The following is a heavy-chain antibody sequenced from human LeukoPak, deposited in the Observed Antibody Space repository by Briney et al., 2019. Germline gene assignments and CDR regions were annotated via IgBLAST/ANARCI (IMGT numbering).Heavy chain of an antibody. D-gene: IGHD2-2*01. V-gene: IGHV1-2*02. Sequence: ASVKVSCKASGYTFTDYYMHWVRQAPGQGLEWMGWINPNSGGTNYAQKFQGRVTMTRDTSISTAYMELSRLRSDDTAVYYCARICSSTSCVGYWGQGTLVTVSS. J-gene: IGHJ4*02. CDR3: ARICSSTSCVGY. CDR2: INPNSGGT. CDR1: GYTFTDYY.